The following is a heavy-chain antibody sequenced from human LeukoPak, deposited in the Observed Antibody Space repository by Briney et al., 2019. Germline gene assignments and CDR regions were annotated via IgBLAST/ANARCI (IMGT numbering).Heavy chain of an antibody. CDR2: IYPGDSDA. CDR1: GYSFTSYW. Sequence: GESLQISCKGSGYSFTSYWIGWVRQMPGKGLEWMGIIYPGDSDARYSPSFQGQVTISADKSISTAYLQWSSLKASDTAMYYCARVLSQSWFDPWGQGTLVTVSS. D-gene: IGHD2-8*01. J-gene: IGHJ5*02. V-gene: IGHV5-51*01. CDR3: ARVLSQSWFDP.